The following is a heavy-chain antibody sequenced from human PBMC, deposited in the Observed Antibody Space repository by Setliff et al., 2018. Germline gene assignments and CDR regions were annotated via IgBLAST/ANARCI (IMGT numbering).Heavy chain of an antibody. Sequence: GASVKVSCKASGYTFTSYGISWVRQAPGQGLEWMGWINPNNGDTKSAQKFQGRLTMTRDTSISTAYMELSSLRSDDTAVYYCARARYCSGGRCYWTWLDSWAQGTLVTVSS. D-gene: IGHD2-15*01. J-gene: IGHJ5*01. CDR3: ARARYCSGGRCYWTWLDS. CDR2: INPNNGDT. V-gene: IGHV1-2*02. CDR1: GYTFTSYG.